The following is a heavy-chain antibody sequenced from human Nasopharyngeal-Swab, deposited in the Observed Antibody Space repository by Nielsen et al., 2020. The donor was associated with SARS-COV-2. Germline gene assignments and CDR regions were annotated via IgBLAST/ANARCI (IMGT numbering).Heavy chain of an antibody. CDR2: ISGSGGGT. Sequence: WIRQPPGKGPEWVSTISGSGGGTYYADSVKGRFTISRDNSKNTLYLQMNSLRAEDTAVYYCAKDRGYYDYIWGSYRGGFDYWGQGTLVTVSS. D-gene: IGHD3-16*02. CDR3: AKDRGYYDYIWGSYRGGFDY. V-gene: IGHV3-23*01. J-gene: IGHJ4*02.